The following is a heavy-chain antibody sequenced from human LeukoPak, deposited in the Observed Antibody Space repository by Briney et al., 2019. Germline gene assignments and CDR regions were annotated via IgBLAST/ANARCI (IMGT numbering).Heavy chain of an antibody. CDR1: GFTFSSYS. V-gene: IGHV3-21*01. J-gene: IGHJ4*02. D-gene: IGHD5-24*01. CDR2: ISSSSSYI. CDR3: ARMATTKEYY. Sequence: PGGSLRLSCAVSGFTFSSYSMNWVRQAPGKGLEWVSSISSSSSYIYYADSVKGRFTIYRDNAKNSLYLQMNSLRAEDTAVYYCARMATTKEYYWGQGTLVTVSS.